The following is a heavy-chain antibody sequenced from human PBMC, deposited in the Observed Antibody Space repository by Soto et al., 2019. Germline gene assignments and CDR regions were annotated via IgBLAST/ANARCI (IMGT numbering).Heavy chain of an antibody. D-gene: IGHD6-19*01. Sequence: EVQLIESGGGLIQPGGSLRLSCAASGFTIGTNYMSCVRQVPGKRLEWVSIIYTGGIPFYADSVRGRFVISRDIAENMVYPQINSLKAEDTAVYYCAGESSDSSGWVSWGRGTLFTVSS. CDR1: GFTIGTNY. J-gene: IGHJ4*01. V-gene: IGHV3-53*01. CDR2: IYTGGIP. CDR3: AGESSDSSGWVS.